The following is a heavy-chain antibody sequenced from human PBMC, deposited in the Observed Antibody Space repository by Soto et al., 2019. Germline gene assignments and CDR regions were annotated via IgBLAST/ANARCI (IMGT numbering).Heavy chain of an antibody. CDR2: IYHSGST. Sequence: PSETLSLTCAVSGGSISSSNWWSWVRQPPGKGLEWIGEIYHSGSTNYNPSLKSRVTISVDTSKNQFSLKLSSVTAADTAVYYCARLVVYYFDYWGQGTLVTVSS. V-gene: IGHV4-4*02. CDR3: ARLVVYYFDY. D-gene: IGHD2-21*01. CDR1: GGSISSSNW. J-gene: IGHJ4*02.